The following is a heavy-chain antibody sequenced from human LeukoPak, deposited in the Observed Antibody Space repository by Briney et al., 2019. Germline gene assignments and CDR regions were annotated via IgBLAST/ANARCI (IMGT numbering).Heavy chain of an antibody. CDR2: ISGSGGST. D-gene: IGHD6-13*01. Sequence: PGGSLRLSCAASGFTFSSYAMSWVRQAPGKGLEWVSAISGSGGSTYYADSVKGRFTISRDNSKNTLYLQMNSLRAEDTAVHYCAKVLYSSSWYPYGYWGQGTLVTVSS. CDR1: GFTFSSYA. V-gene: IGHV3-23*01. J-gene: IGHJ4*02. CDR3: AKVLYSSSWYPYGY.